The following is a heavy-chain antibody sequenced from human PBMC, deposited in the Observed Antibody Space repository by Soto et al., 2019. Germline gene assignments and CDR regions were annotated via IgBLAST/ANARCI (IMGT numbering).Heavy chain of an antibody. D-gene: IGHD2-15*01. CDR2: IDPSDSYT. CDR1: GYSFTSYW. V-gene: IGHV5-10-1*01. J-gene: IGHJ4*02. Sequence: GESLKISCKGSGYSFTSYWISWVRQMPGKGLEWMARIDPSDSYTNYSPSFQGHVTISADKSISTAYLQWSSLKASDTAVYYCARSPRDCSGGSCWGQKVDCWGQGTLVTVSS. CDR3: ARSPRDCSGGSCWGQKVDC.